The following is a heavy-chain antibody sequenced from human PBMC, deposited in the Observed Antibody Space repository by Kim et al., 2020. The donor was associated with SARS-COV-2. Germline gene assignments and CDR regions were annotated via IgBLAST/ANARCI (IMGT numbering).Heavy chain of an antibody. D-gene: IGHD6-6*01. Sequence: SETLSLTCSVSGDSISSSSYYWGWIRQPPGKGLEWIGSIYYGGNTYYNPSLKSRVTLSVDTSKNQFSLKVRSVTAADTAVYYCARRARNSNSSYRYFDNWGQGTLVTVSS. CDR1: GDSISSSSYY. CDR3: ARRARNSNSSYRYFDN. V-gene: IGHV4-39*01. J-gene: IGHJ4*02. CDR2: IYYGGNT.